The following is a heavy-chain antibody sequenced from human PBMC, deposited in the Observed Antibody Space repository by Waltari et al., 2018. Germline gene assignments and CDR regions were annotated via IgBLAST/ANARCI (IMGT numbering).Heavy chain of an antibody. D-gene: IGHD2-21*01. V-gene: IGHV4-34*01. J-gene: IGHJ5*02. CDR1: GGSFSGYY. Sequence: QVQLQQWGAGLLKPSETLSLTCAVYGGSFSGYYWSWIRQPPGKGLEWIGEINHSGKTNYNPSRKSRVTISVDTSKNQFSLKLSSVTAADTAVYYCARGRGVLWWRFGNWFDPWGQGTLVTVSS. CDR3: ARGRGVLWWRFGNWFDP. CDR2: INHSGKT.